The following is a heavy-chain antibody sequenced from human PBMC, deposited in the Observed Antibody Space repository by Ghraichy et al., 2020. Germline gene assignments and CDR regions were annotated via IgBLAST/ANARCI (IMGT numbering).Heavy chain of an antibody. CDR3: ARRDYCSGGSCPRAFDY. J-gene: IGHJ4*02. Sequence: SATLSLTCTVSGGSISSSSYYWGWIRQPPGKGLEWIGSIYYSGSTYYNPSLKSRVTISVDRSKNQFSLKLTSVTAADTAVYYCARRDYCSGGSCPRAFDYWGQGTLVTVSS. CDR1: GGSISSSSYY. V-gene: IGHV4-39*01. CDR2: IYYSGST. D-gene: IGHD2-15*01.